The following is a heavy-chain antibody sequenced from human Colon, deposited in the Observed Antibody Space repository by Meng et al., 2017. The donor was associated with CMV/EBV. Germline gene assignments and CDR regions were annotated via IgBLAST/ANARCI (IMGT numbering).Heavy chain of an antibody. Sequence: GGPMSSSNWWSWVRQAPGKRLEWIGEIFHTGSINYNPSLESRVTISIDKSKNQFSLKLPSVTAADTAVYYCARVRGYSYGPYWYFDLWGRGTLVTVSS. CDR2: IFHTGSI. CDR3: ARVRGYSYGPYWYFDL. V-gene: IGHV4-4*02. D-gene: IGHD5-18*01. J-gene: IGHJ2*01. CDR1: GGPMSSSNW.